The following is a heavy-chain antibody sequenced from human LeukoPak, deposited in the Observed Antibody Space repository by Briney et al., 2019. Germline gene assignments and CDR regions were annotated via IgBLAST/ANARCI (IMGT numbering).Heavy chain of an antibody. CDR3: ARGHDWFGSEIRPFDC. V-gene: IGHV4-4*07. Sequence: PSETLSLTCTVSGASISSHYWSWIRQPAGKGLEWIGRVFSIGGANHNYNPSLKGRVTMSLDTSKNQFSLKLSSVTAADTAVYYCARGHDWFGSEIRPFDCWGQGTLVTVSS. CDR2: VFSIGGA. D-gene: IGHD3-10*01. CDR1: GASISSHY. J-gene: IGHJ4*02.